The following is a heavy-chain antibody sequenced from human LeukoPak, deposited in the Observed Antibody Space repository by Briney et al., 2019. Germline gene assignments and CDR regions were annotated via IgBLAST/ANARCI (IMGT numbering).Heavy chain of an antibody. D-gene: IGHD3-10*01. CDR1: GFTFSSYS. J-gene: IGHJ4*02. Sequence: GGSLRLSCAASGFTFSSYSMNWVRQAPGKGLEWVSYISSSSTIYYADSVKGRFTISRDNAKNSLYLQMNSLRAEDTAVYYCARDRAGYGSGSSSDYWGQGTLVTVSS. CDR2: ISSSSTI. CDR3: ARDRAGYGSGSSSDY. V-gene: IGHV3-48*04.